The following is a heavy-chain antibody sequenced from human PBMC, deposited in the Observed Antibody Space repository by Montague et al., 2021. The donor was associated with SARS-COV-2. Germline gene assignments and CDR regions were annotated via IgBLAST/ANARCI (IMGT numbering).Heavy chain of an antibody. V-gene: IGHV4-59*01. CDR2: IFYNGST. CDR1: FGSFSTYY. Sequence: SETLSLTCTVSFGSFSTYYWSWIRQPPGKGLEWIGFIFYNGSTNYNPPLKSRVTISPDTSKNQFSLKLTSVTAADTAVYYCARQDAWAYAGAECYSGWFDAWGQGTLVTVSS. J-gene: IGHJ5*02. D-gene: IGHD2-21*01. CDR3: ARQDAWAYAGAECYSGWFDA.